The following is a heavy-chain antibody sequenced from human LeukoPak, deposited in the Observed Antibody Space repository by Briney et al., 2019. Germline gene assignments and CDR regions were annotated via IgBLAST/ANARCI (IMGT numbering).Heavy chain of an antibody. J-gene: IGHJ3*02. CDR3: AREYSSSSDRDAFDI. Sequence: PGGPQRLSCAASGFAFSNYAMHWVRQAPGKGLEWVAIISYDGNDKYFTDSVKGRFTISRDKSKYTLYLQMNSLRAEDTAVYYCAREYSSSSDRDAFDIWGQGTMVTVSS. D-gene: IGHD6-13*01. V-gene: IGHV3-30-3*01. CDR2: ISYDGNDK. CDR1: GFAFSNYA.